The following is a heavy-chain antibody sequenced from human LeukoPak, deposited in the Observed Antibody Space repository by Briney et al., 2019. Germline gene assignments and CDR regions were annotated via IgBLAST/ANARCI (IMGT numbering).Heavy chain of an antibody. CDR1: GFNVGNQY. CDR2: IYSGGAT. D-gene: IGHD3-10*01. V-gene: IGHV3-66*01. Sequence: GGSLRLSCAVSGFNVGNQYMTWVRQAPGKGLEWVSLIYSGGATYYTDSVRGRFTISRDNSKNTLYLQMNSLRAEDTAVYYCARGGVTMVREYYFDYWGQGTLVTVSS. CDR3: ARGGVTMVREYYFDY. J-gene: IGHJ4*02.